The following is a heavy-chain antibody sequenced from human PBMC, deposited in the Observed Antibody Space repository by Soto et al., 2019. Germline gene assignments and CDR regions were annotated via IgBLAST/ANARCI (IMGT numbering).Heavy chain of an antibody. Sequence: GASVKVSCKASGYTFTNYYMHWVRRAPGQGLERMGIIKPSGGNTGYAQKFQGRVTMTRNTSISTAYMELSSLRSEDTAVYYCARRSLGYCSSTSCYAAWFDPWGQGTLVTVSS. D-gene: IGHD2-2*01. CDR3: ARRSLGYCSSTSCYAAWFDP. V-gene: IGHV1-46*01. J-gene: IGHJ5*02. CDR2: IKPSGGNT. CDR1: GYTFTNYY.